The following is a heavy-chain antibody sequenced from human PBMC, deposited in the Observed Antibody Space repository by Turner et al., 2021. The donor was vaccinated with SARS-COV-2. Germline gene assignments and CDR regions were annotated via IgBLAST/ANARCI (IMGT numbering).Heavy chain of an antibody. J-gene: IGHJ6*02. V-gene: IGHV3-21*01. D-gene: IGHD2-2*01. CDR2: ISSSSSYI. Sequence: EVQLVESGGGLVKPGGSLSLSCPASGFTFSSYTMNWVRQAPGKGLEWVSSISSSSSYIYYADSVKGRFTISRDNAKNSLYLQMNSLRAEDTAVYYCARDHRPVVVPAAKRAGSYYYGMDVWGQGTTVTVSS. CDR1: GFTFSSYT. CDR3: ARDHRPVVVPAAKRAGSYYYGMDV.